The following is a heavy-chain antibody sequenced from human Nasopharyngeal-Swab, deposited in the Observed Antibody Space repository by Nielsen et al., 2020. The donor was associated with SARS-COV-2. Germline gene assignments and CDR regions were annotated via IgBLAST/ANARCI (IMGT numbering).Heavy chain of an antibody. CDR2: INWNGGST. D-gene: IGHD4-17*01. J-gene: IGHJ4*02. CDR1: GFSCAASG. CDR3: ARGYYGDFYFDY. Sequence: GESLKISCAASGFSCAASGFTQGPGKGLEWVSGINWNGGSTGYADSVKGRFTISRDNAKNSLYLQMNSLRAEDTALYHCARGYYGDFYFDYWGQGTLVTVSS. V-gene: IGHV3-20*01.